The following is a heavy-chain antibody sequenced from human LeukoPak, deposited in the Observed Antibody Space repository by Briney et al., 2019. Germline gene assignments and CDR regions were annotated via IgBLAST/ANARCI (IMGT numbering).Heavy chain of an antibody. CDR3: ASTYSSTSWDYYYMDV. CDR2: INPNSGGT. V-gene: IGHV1-2*02. CDR1: GYTFTGYY. Sequence: ASVKVSCKASGYTFTGYYIHWVRQPPRPGLEWMGWINPNSGGTNYAQKFQGRVTMTRDTSISTAYMELSRLRSDDTAVYYCASTYSSTSWDYYYMDVWGKGTTVTVSS. J-gene: IGHJ6*03. D-gene: IGHD2-2*01.